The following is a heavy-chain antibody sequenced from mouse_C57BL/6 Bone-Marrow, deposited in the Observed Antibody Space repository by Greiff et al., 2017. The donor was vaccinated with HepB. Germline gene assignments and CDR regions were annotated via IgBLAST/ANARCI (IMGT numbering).Heavy chain of an antibody. J-gene: IGHJ4*01. D-gene: IGHD2-5*01. Sequence: VQLQQSVAELVRPGASVKLSCTASGFNIKNTYMHWVKQRPEQGLEWIGRIDPANGNTKYAPKFQGEATITADTSSNTASLQLSSLTSEDTAIYYCARRAYYSNYDAMDYWGQGTSVTVSS. V-gene: IGHV14-3*01. CDR3: ARRAYYSNYDAMDY. CDR2: IDPANGNT. CDR1: GFNIKNTY.